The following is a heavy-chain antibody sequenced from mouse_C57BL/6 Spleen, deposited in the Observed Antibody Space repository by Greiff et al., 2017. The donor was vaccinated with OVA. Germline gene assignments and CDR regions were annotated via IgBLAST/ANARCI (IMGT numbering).Heavy chain of an antibody. CDR1: GFTFSDAW. V-gene: IGHV6-6*01. CDR2: IRNKANNHAT. J-gene: IGHJ3*01. CDR3: TTYYGSSYTFAY. D-gene: IGHD1-1*01. Sequence: EVQLVESGGGLVQPGGSMKLSCAASGFTFSDAWMDWVRQSPEKGLEWVAEIRNKANNHATYYAESVKGRFTISRDDSKSSVYLQMNSLRAEDTGIYYCTTYYGSSYTFAYWGQGTLVTVSA.